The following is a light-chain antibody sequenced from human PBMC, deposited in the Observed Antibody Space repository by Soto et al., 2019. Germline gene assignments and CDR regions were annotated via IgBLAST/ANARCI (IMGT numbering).Light chain of an antibody. CDR2: AAS. CDR1: QGIGSW. V-gene: IGKV1-12*01. CDR3: QQANSFPPT. Sequence: DLQMTQSPSSVSAFVGDRVTISCRASQGIGSWLAWYQQKPGKAPKLMIYAASTLQSGVPSRFSGSGSGTDFALTISSLQPEDFATYYCQQANSFPPTFGGGTKVEIK. J-gene: IGKJ4*01.